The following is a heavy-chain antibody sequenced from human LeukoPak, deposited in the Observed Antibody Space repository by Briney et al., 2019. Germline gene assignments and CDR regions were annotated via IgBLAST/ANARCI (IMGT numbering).Heavy chain of an antibody. CDR1: GFTFSSYS. CDR3: ARAPPRYYYDSSGSDY. D-gene: IGHD3-22*01. Sequence: GGSLRLSCAASGFTFSSYSMNWVRPAPGKGLEWVSSISSSSSYIYYADSVKGRFTISRDNAKNSLYLQMNSLRAEDTAVYYCARAPPRYYYDSSGSDYWGQGTLVTVSS. J-gene: IGHJ4*02. V-gene: IGHV3-21*01. CDR2: ISSSSSYI.